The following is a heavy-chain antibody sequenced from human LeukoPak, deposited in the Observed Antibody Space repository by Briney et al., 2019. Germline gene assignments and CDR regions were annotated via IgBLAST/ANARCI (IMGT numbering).Heavy chain of an antibody. V-gene: IGHV4-59*12. CDR3: ASSKTGDIDY. Sequence: PSETLSPTCTVSGGSISSYYWSWIRQPPGKGLEWIGYIYYSDNTKYNSSLKSRVTISLDTSKNQFSLKLSSVTAADTAVYYCASSKTGDIDYWGQGTLVTVSS. CDR1: GGSISSYY. CDR2: IYYSDNT. J-gene: IGHJ4*02. D-gene: IGHD7-27*01.